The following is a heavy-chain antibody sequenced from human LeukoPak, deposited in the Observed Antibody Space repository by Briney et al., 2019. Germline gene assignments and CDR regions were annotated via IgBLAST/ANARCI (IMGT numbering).Heavy chain of an antibody. CDR1: GGSISSGDYY. CDR2: IYYSGST. Sequence: SQTLSLTCTVSGGSISSGDYYWSWIRQPPGKGLECIGYIYYSGSTYYNPSLKSRVTISVDTSKNQFSLKLSSVTAADTAVYYCARGAFYYDSSGYYDYWGQGTLVTVSS. V-gene: IGHV4-30-4*01. CDR3: ARGAFYYDSSGYYDY. D-gene: IGHD3-22*01. J-gene: IGHJ4*02.